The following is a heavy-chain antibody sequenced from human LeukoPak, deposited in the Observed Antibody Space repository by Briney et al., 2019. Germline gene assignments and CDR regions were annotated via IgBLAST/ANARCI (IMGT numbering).Heavy chain of an antibody. D-gene: IGHD3-10*01. CDR3: ARSSMVRGVIIAPLN. Sequence: SETLSLTCTVSGGSISSSSYYWGWIRQPPGKGLEWIGSIYYSGSTYYSPSLKSRATISVDTSKSQFSLKLSSVTAADTAVYYCARSSMVRGVIIAPLNWGQGTLVTVSS. V-gene: IGHV4-39*01. CDR2: IYYSGST. CDR1: GGSISSSSYY. J-gene: IGHJ4*02.